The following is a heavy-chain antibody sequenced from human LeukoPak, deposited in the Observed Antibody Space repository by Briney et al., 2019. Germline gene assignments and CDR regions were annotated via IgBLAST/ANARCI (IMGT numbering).Heavy chain of an antibody. CDR1: GFTFSSYS. CDR3: ARDRLAAAGNFDY. J-gene: IGHJ4*02. V-gene: IGHV3-21*01. Sequence: GGSLRLSCAASGFTFSSYSMNWVRQPPRKGLEWVSSISSSSSYIYYADSVKGRFTNSRDNAKNSLYLQMNSLRAEDTAVYYCARDRLAAAGNFDYWGQGTLVTVSS. D-gene: IGHD6-13*01. CDR2: ISSSSSYI.